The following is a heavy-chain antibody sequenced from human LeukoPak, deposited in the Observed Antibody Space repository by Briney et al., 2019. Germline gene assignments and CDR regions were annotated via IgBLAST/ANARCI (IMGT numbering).Heavy chain of an antibody. CDR2: IHYSGST. V-gene: IGHV4-59*12. Sequence: SETLSLTCTVSGGSISYDYWSWIRQSPGKRLEWIGYIHYSGSTYYNPSLKSRVTISVDTSKNQFSLKLSSVTAADTAVYYCARDRDAFDIWGQGTMVTVSS. CDR3: ARDRDAFDI. CDR1: GGSISYDY. J-gene: IGHJ3*02.